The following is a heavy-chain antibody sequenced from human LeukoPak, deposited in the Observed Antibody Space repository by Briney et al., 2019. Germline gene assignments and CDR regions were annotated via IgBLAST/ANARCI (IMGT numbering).Heavy chain of an antibody. Sequence: PSETLSLTCVGYAGSFRGYYWSWIRQPPGKGLEWIGEINHSESTNYSPSLKSRVPLSLDTSKNQFSLKLSSVTAADTAVYYCARGYNWNDGNWFDPWGQGTLVTVSS. J-gene: IGHJ5*02. CDR1: AGSFRGYY. CDR3: ARGYNWNDGNWFDP. D-gene: IGHD1-1*01. CDR2: INHSEST. V-gene: IGHV4-34*01.